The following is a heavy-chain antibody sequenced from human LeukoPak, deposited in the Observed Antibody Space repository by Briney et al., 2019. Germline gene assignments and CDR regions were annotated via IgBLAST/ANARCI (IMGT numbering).Heavy chain of an antibody. Sequence: ASVKVSCKTSGYTFTGYYIHWVRQAPGQGLEWMGRINPNSGGTNYAQKFQGRVTMTRDTSISTAYMELSRLRSDDTAVYYCARDPLQDYYYYMDVWGKGTTVTVSS. CDR1: GYTFTGYY. J-gene: IGHJ6*03. V-gene: IGHV1-2*06. D-gene: IGHD1-1*01. CDR2: INPNSGGT. CDR3: ARDPLQDYYYYMDV.